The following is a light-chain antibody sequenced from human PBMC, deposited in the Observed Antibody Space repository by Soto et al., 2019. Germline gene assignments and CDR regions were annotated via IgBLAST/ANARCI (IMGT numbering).Light chain of an antibody. CDR3: QQCDGTSWT. J-gene: IGKJ1*01. V-gene: IGKV3-20*01. CDR1: QSVNSNY. Sequence: EIVMTQSPATLSVSPGERATLSCRASQSVNSNYLAWYQQKPGQAPRLLIYGESSRASGVPDRFSGSGSGTNFTLTINRLEPEDFAVYYCQQCDGTSWTFGQGTKVDLK. CDR2: GES.